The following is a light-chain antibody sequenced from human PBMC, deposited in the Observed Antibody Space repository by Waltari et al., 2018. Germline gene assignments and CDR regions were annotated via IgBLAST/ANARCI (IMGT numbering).Light chain of an antibody. CDR1: QTVSTR. CDR2: DAS. Sequence: EIVLTQSPATLSVSPGERVTLSCRASQTVSTRLAWYQKKSGQAPKVLIFDASTRATGIPATFTGSGSGTEVTLTISSLQSEDFAVYYCQQYKEWPLTFGGGTKVEIK. CDR3: QQYKEWPLT. J-gene: IGKJ4*01. V-gene: IGKV3-15*01.